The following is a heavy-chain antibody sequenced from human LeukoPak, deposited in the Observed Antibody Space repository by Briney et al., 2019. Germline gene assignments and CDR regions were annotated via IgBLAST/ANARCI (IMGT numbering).Heavy chain of an antibody. J-gene: IGHJ5*02. CDR1: GGSFSGYY. Sequence: SETLSLTCAVYGGSFSGYYWSWIRQPPGKGLEWIGEINHSGSTNYNPSLKSRVTISVDTSKNQFSLKLSSVTAADTAVYYCARDSPGSLDPWGQGTLVTVSS. V-gene: IGHV4-34*01. CDR2: INHSGST. CDR3: ARDSPGSLDP. D-gene: IGHD3-10*01.